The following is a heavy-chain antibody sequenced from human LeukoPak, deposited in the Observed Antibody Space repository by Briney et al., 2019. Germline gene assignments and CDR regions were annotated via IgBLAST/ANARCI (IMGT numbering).Heavy chain of an antibody. J-gene: IGHJ5*02. V-gene: IGHV3-7*01. CDR3: ARGGIMATIGGPYNWIDP. CDR2: IKQDGSEK. Sequence: PGGSLRLSCAASGFTFSGYWMSWARQAPGKGLEWVANIKQDGSEKYYVDSVKGRFTISRDNAKNSLYLQMNSLRAEDTAVHYCARGGIMATIGGPYNWIDPWGQGTLVTVSS. CDR1: GFTFSGYW. D-gene: IGHD5-12*01.